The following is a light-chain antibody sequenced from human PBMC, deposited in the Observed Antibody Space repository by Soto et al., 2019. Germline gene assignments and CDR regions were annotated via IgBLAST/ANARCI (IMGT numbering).Light chain of an antibody. CDR1: SSNIGSNT. V-gene: IGLV1-44*01. J-gene: IGLJ1*01. Sequence: QPVLTQPPSASGTPGQRVTISCSGSSSNIGSNTVNWYLQLPGTAPKLLIYSNNQRPSGVPDRFSGSKSGTSASLAISGLQSEDEADYYCAAWDDSLNGYYVFGTGTKVTVL. CDR2: SNN. CDR3: AAWDDSLNGYYV.